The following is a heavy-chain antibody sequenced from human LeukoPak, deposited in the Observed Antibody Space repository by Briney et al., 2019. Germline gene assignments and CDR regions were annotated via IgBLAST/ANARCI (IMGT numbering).Heavy chain of an antibody. CDR2: IYHSGST. V-gene: IGHV4-39*07. CDR3: ARGTGTTLDY. J-gene: IGHJ4*02. CDR1: GGSISSGGYY. Sequence: SETLSLTCTVSGGSISSGGYYWSWVRQPPGKGLEWIGEIYHSGSTNYNPSLKSRVTISVDKSKNQFSLKLSSVTAADTAVYYCARGTGTTLDYWGQGTLVTVSS. D-gene: IGHD1-7*01.